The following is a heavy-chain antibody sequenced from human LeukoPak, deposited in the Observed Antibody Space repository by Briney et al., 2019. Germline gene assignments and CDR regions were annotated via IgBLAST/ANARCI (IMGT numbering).Heavy chain of an antibody. D-gene: IGHD3-16*02. CDR2: IYYSGST. Sequence: SETLSLTCTVSGGSISSSSYYWGWIRQPPGKGLEWIGSIYYSGSTYYNPSLKSRGTISVDTSKNQFSLKLSSVTAADTAVYYCARSPFDYDYVWGSYRPYYFDYWGQGTLVTVSS. CDR1: GGSISSSSYY. CDR3: ARSPFDYDYVWGSYRPYYFDY. J-gene: IGHJ4*02. V-gene: IGHV4-39*01.